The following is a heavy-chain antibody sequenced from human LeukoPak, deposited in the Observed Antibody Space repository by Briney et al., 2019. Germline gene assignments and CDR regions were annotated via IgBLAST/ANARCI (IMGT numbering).Heavy chain of an antibody. CDR1: GDSVSSSSAA. Sequence: SQTLSLTCAISGDSVSSSSAAWNWIRQSPSRGLEWLGRTYYRCKWYNDYAVSVKGRIAINPDTSKNQFPLQLNSVTPEDTAVYYCARAKGRSPLFDYWGQGTLVTVSS. V-gene: IGHV6-1*01. CDR3: ARAKGRSPLFDY. D-gene: IGHD6-13*01. CDR2: TYYRCKWYN. J-gene: IGHJ4*02.